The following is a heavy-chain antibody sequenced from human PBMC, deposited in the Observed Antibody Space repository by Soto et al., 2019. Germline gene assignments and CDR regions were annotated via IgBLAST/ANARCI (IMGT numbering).Heavy chain of an antibody. J-gene: IGHJ5*02. CDR3: AGMSATGTRWFDP. D-gene: IGHD6-13*01. V-gene: IGHV4-31*03. CDR1: GGSFSSGAYH. CDR2: ISYRGIT. Sequence: SETLSLTCTVSGGSFSSGAYHWSWVRQHPGQGLEWIASISYRGITYSNPSLKSRLSMSVDTSKNQFSLNLTSVTAADTAVYHCAGMSATGTRWFDPWGQGTLVTSPQ.